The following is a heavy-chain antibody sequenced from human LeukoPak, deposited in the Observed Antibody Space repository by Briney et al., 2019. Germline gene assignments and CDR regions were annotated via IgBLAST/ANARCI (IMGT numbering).Heavy chain of an antibody. CDR3: ARQAGETYSAGWYEGYFDL. D-gene: IGHD6-19*01. J-gene: IGHJ2*01. V-gene: IGHV1-18*01. Sequence: ASVKVSCKASGYTFTSYGISWVRQAPGQGLEWMGWISGYNGNTNYAQNLQGRVTMTTDTSTSTAYMELRSLRSDDTAVYYCARQAGETYSAGWYEGYFDLWGRGTPVTVSS. CDR1: GYTFTSYG. CDR2: ISGYNGNT.